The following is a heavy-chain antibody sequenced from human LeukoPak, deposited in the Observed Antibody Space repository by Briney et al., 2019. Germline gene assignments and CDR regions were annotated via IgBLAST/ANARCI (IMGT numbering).Heavy chain of an antibody. CDR2: IWYDGSNK. CDR1: GFTFSSYG. J-gene: IGHJ6*03. V-gene: IGHV3-33*06. D-gene: IGHD2-8*01. CDR3: AKEMGYYYMDV. Sequence: PGRSLRLSCAASGFTFSSYGMHWVRQAPGKGLEWVAVIWYDGSNKYYADSVKGRFTISRDISKNTLYLQMNSLRAEDTAVYYCAKEMGYYYMDVWGKGTTVTVSS.